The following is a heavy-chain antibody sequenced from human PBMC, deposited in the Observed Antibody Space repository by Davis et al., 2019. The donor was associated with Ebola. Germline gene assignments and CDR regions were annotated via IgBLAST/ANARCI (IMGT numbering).Heavy chain of an antibody. CDR1: GYTFTSYW. CDR2: IYPGDSDT. D-gene: IGHD3-16*01. J-gene: IGHJ6*04. Sequence: GESLKISCKGSGYTFTSYWIAWVRQMPGEGLEWVGIIYPGDSDTRYRPSFQGQVTISADKSISTAYLQWSSLKASDTAMYYCARQINYFHGMDVWGRGTTVTVSS. CDR3: ARQINYFHGMDV. V-gene: IGHV5-51*01.